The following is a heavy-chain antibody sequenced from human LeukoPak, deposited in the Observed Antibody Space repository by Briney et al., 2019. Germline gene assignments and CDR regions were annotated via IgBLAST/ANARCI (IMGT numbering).Heavy chain of an antibody. D-gene: IGHD3-16*01. CDR1: GFPFTLYN. J-gene: IGHJ4*02. CDR2: ISSSTNTI. Sequence: GGSLRLSCEVSGFPFTLYNMNWVRQAPGKGLEWLSYISSSTNTIYYADSVKGRFTISRDNAKNSLYLQMSGLGAEDTAVYYCARELNGYGYYFFDYWGPGTLVTVSS. V-gene: IGHV3-48*04. CDR3: ARELNGYGYYFFDY.